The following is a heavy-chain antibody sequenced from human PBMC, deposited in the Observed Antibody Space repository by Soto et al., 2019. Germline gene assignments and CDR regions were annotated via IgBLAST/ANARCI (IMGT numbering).Heavy chain of an antibody. CDR2: IYPGDSDT. J-gene: IGHJ6*02. V-gene: IGHV5-51*01. CDR1: GYSFTSYW. Sequence: PGESLKISCKGSGYSFTSYWIGWVRQMPGKGLESMGIIYPGDSDTRYSPSFQGQVTISADKSISTAYLQWSSLRAEDTAVYYCAKDFLQDWGQDYYYGMDVWGQGTTVTVS. D-gene: IGHD7-27*01. CDR3: AKDFLQDWGQDYYYGMDV.